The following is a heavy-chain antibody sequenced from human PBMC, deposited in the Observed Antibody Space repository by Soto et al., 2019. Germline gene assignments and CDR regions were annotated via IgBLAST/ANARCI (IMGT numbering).Heavy chain of an antibody. Sequence: QVQLVESGGGVVQPGRSLRLSCAASGFTFSSYGMHWVRQAPGKGLEWVAVISHDGSNKYFAYSVKGRFTISRDNSQNTLYLQMTRLIAEDTAVYSCAKQLLAVAGYLHGMDVWGQGTTVTVSS. CDR2: ISHDGSNK. J-gene: IGHJ6*02. CDR3: AKQLLAVAGYLHGMDV. D-gene: IGHD6-19*01. CDR1: GFTFSSYG. V-gene: IGHV3-30*18.